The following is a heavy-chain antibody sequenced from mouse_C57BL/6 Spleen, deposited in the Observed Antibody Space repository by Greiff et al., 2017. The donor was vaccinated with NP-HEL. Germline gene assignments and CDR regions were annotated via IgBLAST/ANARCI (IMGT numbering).Heavy chain of an antibody. D-gene: IGHD2-4*01. CDR1: GFTFSSYA. Sequence: EVKLVESGGGLVKPGGSLKLSCAASGFTFSSYAMSWVRQTPEKRLEWVATISDGGSYTYYPDNVKGRFTISRDNAKNNLYLQMSHLKSEDTAMYYCARVYDYDVHWYFDVWGTGTTVTVSS. J-gene: IGHJ1*03. V-gene: IGHV5-4*03. CDR3: ARVYDYDVHWYFDV. CDR2: ISDGGSYT.